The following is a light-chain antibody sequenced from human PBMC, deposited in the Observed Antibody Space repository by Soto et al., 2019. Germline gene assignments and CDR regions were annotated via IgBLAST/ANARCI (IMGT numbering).Light chain of an antibody. J-gene: IGKJ5*01. CDR2: GAS. CDR1: QSVRTK. Sequence: EIVLTQSPGTLSLSPGERATLSCRASQSVRTKLAWYQQKPGQAPRLLIYGASSRATGIPARFSGSGSGTEFTLTISSLQSEDSGVYYCQQYNKWPAEITFGQGTRLEI. V-gene: IGKV3D-15*01. CDR3: QQYNKWPAEIT.